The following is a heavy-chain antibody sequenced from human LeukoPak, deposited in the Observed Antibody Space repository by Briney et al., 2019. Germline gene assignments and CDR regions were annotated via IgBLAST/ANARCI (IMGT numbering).Heavy chain of an antibody. CDR2: ISGSGGST. D-gene: IGHD3-10*01. V-gene: IGHV3-23*01. CDR3: ARDWLGYFDY. J-gene: IGHJ4*02. CDR1: GFIFSSYA. Sequence: PGGSLRLSCAASGFIFSSYAMSWVRQAPGKGLEWVSGISGSGGSTDYADSVKGRFTVSRDNSKNTLYLQMNSLRAEDTAVYYCARDWLGYFDYWGQGTLVTVSS.